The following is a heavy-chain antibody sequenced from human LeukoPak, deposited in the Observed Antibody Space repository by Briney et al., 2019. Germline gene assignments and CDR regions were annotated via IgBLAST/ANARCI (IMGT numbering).Heavy chain of an antibody. J-gene: IGHJ4*02. CDR1: GGSISSYY. CDR2: IYYSGST. V-gene: IGHV4-59*01. D-gene: IGHD3-9*01. CDR3: AREFHHYDILTGYYFYYFDY. Sequence: SETLSLTCTVSGGSISSYYWSWLRQPPGKGLEWIGYIYYSGSTNYNPSLKSRVTISVDTSKNQFSLKLSSVTAADTAVYYCAREFHHYDILTGYYFYYFDYWGQGTLVTVSS.